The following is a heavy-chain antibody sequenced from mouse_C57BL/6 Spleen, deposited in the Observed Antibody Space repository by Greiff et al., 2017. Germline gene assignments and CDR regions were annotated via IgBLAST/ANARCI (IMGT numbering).Heavy chain of an antibody. V-gene: IGHV1-26*01. CDR1: GYTFTDYY. CDR2: INPNNGGT. Sequence: EVQLQQSGPELVKPGASVKISCKASGYTFTDYYMNWVKQSHGKSLEWIGDINPNNGGTSYNQKFKGKATLTVDKSSSTAYMELRSLTSEDSAVYYCARGTFLFISMVVYYFDYWGQGTTLTVSS. CDR3: ARGTFLFISMVVYYFDY. J-gene: IGHJ2*01. D-gene: IGHD1-1*01.